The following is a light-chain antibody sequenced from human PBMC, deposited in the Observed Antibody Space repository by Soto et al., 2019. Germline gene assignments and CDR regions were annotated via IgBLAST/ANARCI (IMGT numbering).Light chain of an antibody. J-gene: IGLJ2*01. Sequence: QSALTQPPSASGTPGQWVFISCSGSSTNIGGTNYAYWYQQLPGAAPKLLMHSNNLRPSGVPERISGSKSGTSASLAISGLRSEDEAVYYYASWDDGMGAVVFGGGTKLTVL. CDR1: STNIGGTNY. CDR2: SNN. V-gene: IGLV1-47*02. CDR3: ASWDDGMGAVV.